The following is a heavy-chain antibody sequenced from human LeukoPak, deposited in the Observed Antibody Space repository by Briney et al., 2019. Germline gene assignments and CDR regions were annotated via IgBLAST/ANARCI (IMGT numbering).Heavy chain of an antibody. Sequence: GASVKVSCKASGGTFSSYAISWVRQAPGQGLEWMGRIIPIFGIANYAQKFQGRVTITADESTSTAYMELSSLRSEDTAVYYCAREAVDSSGSESDYWGQGTLVTVSS. V-gene: IGHV1-69*13. CDR2: IIPIFGIA. CDR3: AREAVDSSGSESDY. D-gene: IGHD3-22*01. J-gene: IGHJ4*02. CDR1: GGTFSSYA.